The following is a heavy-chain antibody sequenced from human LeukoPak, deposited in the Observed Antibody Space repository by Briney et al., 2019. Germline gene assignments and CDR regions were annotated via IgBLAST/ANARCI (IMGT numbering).Heavy chain of an antibody. Sequence: GGSLRLSCAASGFTFSSYSMNWVRQAPGKGLEWVSAISGSGGNTYYADSVKGRFTISRDNSKNTLYLQMNSLRAEDTAVYYCATERSYYESPEGSVGAFDIWGPGTMVTVSS. CDR3: ATERSYYESPEGSVGAFDI. V-gene: IGHV3-23*01. CDR1: GFTFSSYS. D-gene: IGHD1-26*01. J-gene: IGHJ3*02. CDR2: ISGSGGNT.